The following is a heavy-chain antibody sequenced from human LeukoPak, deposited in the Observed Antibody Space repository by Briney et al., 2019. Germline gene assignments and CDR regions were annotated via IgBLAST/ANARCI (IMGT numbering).Heavy chain of an antibody. J-gene: IGHJ4*02. CDR1: GFTVSSNY. V-gene: IGHV3-23*01. D-gene: IGHD1-1*01. Sequence: GGSLRLSCAVSGFTVSSNYMSWVRQAPGKGLEWVSGISGSSGGTNYADPVKGRFTISRDNSRNTLYLQMNSLRAEDTAIYYCAKDGGPTVFYYFDYWGQGTLITVSS. CDR2: ISGSSGGT. CDR3: AKDGGPTVFYYFDY.